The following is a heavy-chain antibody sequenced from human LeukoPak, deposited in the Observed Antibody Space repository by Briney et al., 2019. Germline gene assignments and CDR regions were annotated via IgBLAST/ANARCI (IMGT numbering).Heavy chain of an antibody. CDR2: ISSSGSTI. Sequence: GGSLRLSCAASGFTFSSYEMNWVRQAPGKGLEWVSYISSSGSTIYYADSVKGRFTNSRDNAKNSLYLQMNSLRAEDTAVYYCARVRSGEVVSAAMDVWGQGTTVTVSS. CDR3: ARVRSGEVVSAAMDV. J-gene: IGHJ6*02. D-gene: IGHD2-2*01. CDR1: GFTFSSYE. V-gene: IGHV3-48*03.